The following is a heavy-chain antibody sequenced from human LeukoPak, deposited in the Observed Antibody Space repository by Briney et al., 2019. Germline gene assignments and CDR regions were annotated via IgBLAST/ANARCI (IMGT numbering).Heavy chain of an antibody. CDR3: ARVRNAFDI. V-gene: IGHV4-59*01. CDR1: GGSISIYY. J-gene: IGHJ3*02. Sequence: SETLSLTCTVSGGSISIYYWSWIRQPPGKGLEWIGYTYYSGSTNYNPSLKSRVTISVDTSKNQFSLKLSSVTAADTAVYYCARVRNAFDIWGQGTMVTVSS. CDR2: TYYSGST.